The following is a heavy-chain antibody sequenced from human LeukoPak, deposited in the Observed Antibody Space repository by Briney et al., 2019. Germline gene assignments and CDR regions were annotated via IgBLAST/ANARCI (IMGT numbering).Heavy chain of an antibody. J-gene: IGHJ4*02. CDR1: GFTFTNSW. D-gene: IGHD1-26*01. CDR3: TRDTDGSLDY. V-gene: IGHV3-7*01. Sequence: GGSLRLSCAASGFTFTNSWMAWVRQAPGKGLEWVAHIKQDGSTKHYADSLKGRFTISRDNPKNSLYLQMNNLRADDTAVYYCTRDTDGSLDYWGQGILVTVAS. CDR2: IKQDGSTK.